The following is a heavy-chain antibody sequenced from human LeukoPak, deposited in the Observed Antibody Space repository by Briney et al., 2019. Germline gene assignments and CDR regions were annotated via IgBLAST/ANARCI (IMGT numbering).Heavy chain of an antibody. CDR1: GFTFSSYA. D-gene: IGHD6-13*01. CDR2: IWSDGNNK. CDR3: ARGQPGVAAAGNLGY. J-gene: IGHJ4*02. Sequence: GGSLRLSCAASGFTFSSYAMHWVRQAPGKGLEWVAIIWSDGNNKYYADSVEGRFTISRDTSKNTLFLQMNSLRAEDTAVYYCARGQPGVAAAGNLGYWGQGTLVTVSS. V-gene: IGHV3-33*01.